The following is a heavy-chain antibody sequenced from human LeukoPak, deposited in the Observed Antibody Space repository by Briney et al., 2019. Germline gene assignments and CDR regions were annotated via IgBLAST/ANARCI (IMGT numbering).Heavy chain of an antibody. V-gene: IGHV4-4*02. D-gene: IGHD3-16*02. J-gene: IGHJ4*02. CDR1: GGSISTSYR. CDR2: IYHSGST. CDR3: ARAVITFGGVVAKGFDC. Sequence: SETLSLTCVVSGGSISTSYRWSWVRQPPGKGLEWIGEIYHSGSTNYNPSLKSRVIISVDKSKNQFPLKLSSVTAADTAVYYCARAVITFGGVVAKGFDCWGQGTLVTVSS.